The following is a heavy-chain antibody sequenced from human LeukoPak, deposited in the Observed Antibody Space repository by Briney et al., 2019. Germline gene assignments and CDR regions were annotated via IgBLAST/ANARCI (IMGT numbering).Heavy chain of an antibody. CDR2: IKQDGSEK. CDR1: GFTFSSYW. CDR3: ARWDDLFLIDF. J-gene: IGHJ4*02. D-gene: IGHD3-9*01. Sequence: GGSLRLSCAASGFTFSSYWMSWVRQAPGKGLEWVANIKQDGSEKCYVDSVKGRFTISRDNAKNSLYLQMNSLRAEDTAVYYCARWDDLFLIDFWGQGTLVTVSS. V-gene: IGHV3-7*01.